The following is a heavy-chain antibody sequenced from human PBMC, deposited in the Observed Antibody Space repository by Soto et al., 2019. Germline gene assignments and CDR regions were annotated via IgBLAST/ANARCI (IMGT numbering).Heavy chain of an antibody. CDR2: IYYSGNT. D-gene: IGHD5-18*01. CDR3: ARIPVDTSMIYWLDP. Sequence: SETLSLTCTVSGGSVSSGDYYWSWIRQPPGKGLEWIGYIYYSGNTNYNPSLKSRIIISVDTSKNLFSLKLTSVTAADTAVYYCARIPVDTSMIYWLDPWGQGTLVTVSS. J-gene: IGHJ5*02. CDR1: GGSVSSGDYY. V-gene: IGHV4-61*08.